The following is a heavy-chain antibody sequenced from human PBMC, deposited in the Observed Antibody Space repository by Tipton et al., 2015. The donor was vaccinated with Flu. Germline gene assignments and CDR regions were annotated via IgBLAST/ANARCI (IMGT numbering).Heavy chain of an antibody. CDR3: ARGYDILTDGGGYFDY. CDR2: VWYDGTNE. J-gene: IGHJ4*02. V-gene: IGHV3-33*01. CDR1: GFIFSTYG. Sequence: FLRLSCAASGFIFSTYGMHWVRQAPGKGLEWVAGVWYDGTNEYYADSVKGRFTISRDNSKNTLYLQMNSLRAEDTAVYYCARGYDILTDGGGYFDYWGQGTLVTVSS. D-gene: IGHD3-9*01.